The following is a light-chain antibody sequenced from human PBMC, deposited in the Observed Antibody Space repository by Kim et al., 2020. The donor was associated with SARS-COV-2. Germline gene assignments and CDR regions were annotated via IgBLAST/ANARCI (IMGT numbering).Light chain of an antibody. Sequence: GKTVTISCTRRSGSIDDNYVQWYQPRPGGVPTAVIYEDDQRPSGVSDRFSGSIDNSSNSASLTISGLRTEDEADYYCQSYNRDNVLFGGGTQLTVL. CDR1: SGSIDDNY. CDR3: QSYNRDNVL. CDR2: EDD. J-gene: IGLJ2*01. V-gene: IGLV6-57*03.